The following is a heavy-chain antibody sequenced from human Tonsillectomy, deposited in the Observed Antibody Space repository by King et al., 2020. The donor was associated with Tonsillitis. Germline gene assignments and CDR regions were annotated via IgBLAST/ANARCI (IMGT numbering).Heavy chain of an antibody. J-gene: IGHJ6*02. Sequence: DVQLVESGGGLVKPGGSLRLSCAASGFTFSSYSMNWVRQAPGKGLEWVSLISSSGSYIFYADSVKGRFTISRDNGKNSLYLQMNSLRAEDTAVYYCARDAPSIYGDYSNGMDVWGQGTTVTVSS. CDR3: ARDAPSIYGDYSNGMDV. CDR2: ISSSGSYI. D-gene: IGHD4-17*01. V-gene: IGHV3-21*01. CDR1: GFTFSSYS.